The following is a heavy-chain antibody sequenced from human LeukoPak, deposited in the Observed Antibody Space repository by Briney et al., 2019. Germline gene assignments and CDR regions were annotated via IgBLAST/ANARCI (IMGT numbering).Heavy chain of an antibody. CDR1: GFTFSSYW. V-gene: IGHV3-7*01. D-gene: IGHD3-10*01. Sequence: HPGGSLRLSCAASGFTFSSYWMSLVRQAPGKGLEWVANIKQDGSEKYYVDSVKGRFTISRDNAKNSLYLQMNSLRAEDTAVYYCARDLNTMVRGGDNWFDPWGQGTLVTVSS. CDR2: IKQDGSEK. J-gene: IGHJ5*02. CDR3: ARDLNTMVRGGDNWFDP.